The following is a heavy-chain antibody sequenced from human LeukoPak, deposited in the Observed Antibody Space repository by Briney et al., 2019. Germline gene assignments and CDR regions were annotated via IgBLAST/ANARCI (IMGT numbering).Heavy chain of an antibody. J-gene: IGHJ4*02. CDR2: ISAYNGNT. D-gene: IGHD3-10*01. CDR3: ARATYGSGSYSPYYFDY. CDR1: GYTFTSYG. Sequence: HRASVKVPCKASGYTFTSYGISWVRQAPGQGLEWMGWISAYNGNTNYAQKLQGRVTMTTDTSTSTAYMELRSLRSDDTAVYYCARATYGSGSYSPYYFDYWGQGTLVTVSS. V-gene: IGHV1-18*01.